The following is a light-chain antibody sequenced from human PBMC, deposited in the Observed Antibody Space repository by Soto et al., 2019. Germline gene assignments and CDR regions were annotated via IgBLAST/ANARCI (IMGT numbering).Light chain of an antibody. V-gene: IGKV3-15*01. Sequence: EIVMTQSPATLSVSPGERATLSCRASHSVSTNLAWYQQKLGQAPRLLIYGASTRATGMPARFSGSGSGTEFTLTISSLQSEDSAVYYCQQYNDWPGTFGGGTKVDI. CDR2: GAS. CDR1: HSVSTN. J-gene: IGKJ4*01. CDR3: QQYNDWPGT.